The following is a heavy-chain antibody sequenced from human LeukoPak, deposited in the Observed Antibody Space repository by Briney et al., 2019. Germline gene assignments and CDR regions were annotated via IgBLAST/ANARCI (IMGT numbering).Heavy chain of an antibody. Sequence: SETLSLTCTVSGGSISSGGYYWSWIRQPPGKGLEWIGYIYHSGSTYYNPSLKSRVTISVDRSKNQFSLKLSSVTAADTAVYYCARGYCSSTSCYTGPTGAFDIWGQGTMVTVSS. V-gene: IGHV4-30-2*01. CDR2: IYHSGST. CDR3: ARGYCSSTSCYTGPTGAFDI. CDR1: GGSISSGGYY. J-gene: IGHJ3*02. D-gene: IGHD2-2*02.